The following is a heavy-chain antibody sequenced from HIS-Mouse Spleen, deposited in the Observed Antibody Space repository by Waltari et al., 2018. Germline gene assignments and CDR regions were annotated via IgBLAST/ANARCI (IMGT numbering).Heavy chain of an antibody. CDR2: INPNSGGK. J-gene: IGHJ4*02. Sequence: QVQLVQSGAEVKKPGASVKVSCKASGYTFTGHYMHWVRQAPGKGLGWMGRINPNSGGKNYAQKFQGSVTMTRDTSISTAYMELSRLRSDDTAVYYCARDQLGGFDYWGQGTLVTVSS. D-gene: IGHD7-27*01. CDR1: GYTFTGHY. CDR3: ARDQLGGFDY. V-gene: IGHV1-2*02.